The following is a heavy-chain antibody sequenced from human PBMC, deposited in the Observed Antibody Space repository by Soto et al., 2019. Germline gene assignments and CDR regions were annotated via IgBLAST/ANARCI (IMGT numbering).Heavy chain of an antibody. Sequence: PGGSLRLSCAASGFTFSNYAMHWVRQAPGKGLEWVAVISYDGSNKYYADYVKGRFTISRDNSKNTLYLQMNSLRAEDTAVYFCASSSSSIAVAGYQDYWGQGTLVTVSS. CDR1: GFTFSNYA. J-gene: IGHJ4*02. V-gene: IGHV3-30-3*01. CDR3: ASSSSSIAVAGYQDY. CDR2: ISYDGSNK. D-gene: IGHD6-19*01.